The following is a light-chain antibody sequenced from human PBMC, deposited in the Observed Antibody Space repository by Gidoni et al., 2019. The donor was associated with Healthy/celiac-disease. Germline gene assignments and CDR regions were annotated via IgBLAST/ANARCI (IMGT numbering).Light chain of an antibody. Sequence: DIQMTQSPSTLSASVGERVTITCRASQSISSWLAWYQQKPGKAPKLLIYKASSLESGVPSRFSGSGSGTEFTPTISSLQPDDFATYYCQQYNSFPWTFGQGTKVEIK. CDR2: KAS. J-gene: IGKJ1*01. CDR1: QSISSW. CDR3: QQYNSFPWT. V-gene: IGKV1-5*03.